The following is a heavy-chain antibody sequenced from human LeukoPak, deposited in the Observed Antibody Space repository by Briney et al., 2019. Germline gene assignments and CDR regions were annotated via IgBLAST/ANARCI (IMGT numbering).Heavy chain of an antibody. CDR1: GFTFSSYS. D-gene: IGHD1-26*01. CDR2: ISSSSSTI. J-gene: IGHJ4*02. V-gene: IGHV3-48*01. CDR3: ARCRGSSGSYPFDY. Sequence: GGSLRLSCAASGFTFSSYSKNWVRQAPGKGLEWVSYISSSSSTIYYAGSVKGRFTISRDNAKNSLFLQMNSLRAEDTAVYYCARCRGSSGSYPFDYWGQGTLVTVSS.